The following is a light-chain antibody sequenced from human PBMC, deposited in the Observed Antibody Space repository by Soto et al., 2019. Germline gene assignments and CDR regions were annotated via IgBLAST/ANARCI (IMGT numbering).Light chain of an antibody. CDR2: GAS. CDR3: QQYGSSTIFT. V-gene: IGKV3-20*01. CDR1: QSVSSSY. J-gene: IGKJ3*01. Sequence: EMALTQSPGTLSLSPGERATLSCRASQSVSSSYLAWYQQKPGQAPRLLIYGASSRATGIPDRFSGSGSGTDFTLTISRLEPEDFAVYYCQQYGSSTIFTFGPGTKVDIK.